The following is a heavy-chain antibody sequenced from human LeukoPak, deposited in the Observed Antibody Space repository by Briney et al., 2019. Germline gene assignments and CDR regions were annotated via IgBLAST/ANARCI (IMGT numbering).Heavy chain of an antibody. V-gene: IGHV1-69*13. CDR1: GGTFSSYA. J-gene: IGHJ4*02. Sequence: ASVKVSCKASGGTFSSYAISWVRQAPGQGLEWMGGIIPIFGTANYAQKFQGRVTITADESTSTAYMELSSLRSEDTAVYYCAVYYYDSSGYYRTFDYWGQGTLVTVSS. CDR2: IIPIFGTA. D-gene: IGHD3-22*01. CDR3: AVYYYDSSGYYRTFDY.